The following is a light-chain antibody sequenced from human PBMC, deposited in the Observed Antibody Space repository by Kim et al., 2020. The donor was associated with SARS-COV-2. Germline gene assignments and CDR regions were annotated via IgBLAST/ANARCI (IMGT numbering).Light chain of an antibody. CDR1: QSLLHSNGYNY. CDR3: MQALQTPLFT. J-gene: IGKJ3*01. CDR2: LCS. V-gene: IGKV2-28*01. Sequence: DIVMTQSPLSLPVSSGEPAFISCRTSQSLLHSNGYNYLDWYLQKPGQSPQLLIYLCSNRASGVPDRFSGSGSGTDFTLKISRVEAKDVGFYFCMQALQTPLFTFGPRTKVDI.